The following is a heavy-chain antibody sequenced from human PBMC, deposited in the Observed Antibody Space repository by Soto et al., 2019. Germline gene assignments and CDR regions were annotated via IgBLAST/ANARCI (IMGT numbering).Heavy chain of an antibody. CDR3: ARDAPITFGGVHLFDY. V-gene: IGHV4-4*07. D-gene: IGHD3-16*01. J-gene: IGHJ4*02. Sequence: PSETLSLTCTVSGGSISSYYWSWIRQPAGKGLEWIGRIYTSGSTNYNPSLKSRVTMSVDTSKNQFSLKLSSVTAADTAVYYCARDAPITFGGVHLFDYWGQGTLVTVSS. CDR1: GGSISSYY. CDR2: IYTSGST.